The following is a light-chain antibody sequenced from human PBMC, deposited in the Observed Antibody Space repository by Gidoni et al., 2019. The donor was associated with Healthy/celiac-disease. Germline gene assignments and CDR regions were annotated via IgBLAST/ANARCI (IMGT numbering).Light chain of an antibody. Sequence: QSVLTQPPPVSGAPGQRVTISCTGSSPNIGAGYDVHWYQQLPGPAPTLLIYGNSTRPSGVPDRFSGSKSGTSASLAITGLQAEDEADYYCQSYDSSLSGYVFGTGTKVTV. J-gene: IGLJ1*01. CDR2: GNS. CDR1: SPNIGAGYD. V-gene: IGLV1-40*01. CDR3: QSYDSSLSGYV.